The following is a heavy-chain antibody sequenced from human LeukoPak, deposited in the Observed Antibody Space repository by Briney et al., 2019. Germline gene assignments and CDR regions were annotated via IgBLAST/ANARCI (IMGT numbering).Heavy chain of an antibody. CDR2: VSGSGRNT. D-gene: IGHD1-26*01. Sequence: QTGGSLRLSCSASGFTFNGFYLHWVRQAPGKGLEWVSSVSGSGRNTFYPDSVEGRFTISRDNSKNTVYLQMNSLRADDTAVYYCVKSRRVGANQRGLFDYWGQGTLVTVSP. CDR1: GFTFNGFY. J-gene: IGHJ4*02. V-gene: IGHV3-23*01. CDR3: VKSRRVGANQRGLFDY.